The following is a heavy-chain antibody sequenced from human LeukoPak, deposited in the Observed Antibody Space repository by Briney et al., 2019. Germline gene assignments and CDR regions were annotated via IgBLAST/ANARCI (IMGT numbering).Heavy chain of an antibody. V-gene: IGHV4-4*07. CDR2: IYTSGST. CDR3: ARDNEKDSSAGYDAFDI. D-gene: IGHD3-22*01. Sequence: SETLSLTCTVSGGSISSYYWSWIWQPAGKGLEWIGRIYTSGSTNYNPSLKSRVTMSVDTSKNQFSLKLSSVTAADTAVYYCARDNEKDSSAGYDAFDIWGQGTMVTVSS. J-gene: IGHJ3*02. CDR1: GGSISSYY.